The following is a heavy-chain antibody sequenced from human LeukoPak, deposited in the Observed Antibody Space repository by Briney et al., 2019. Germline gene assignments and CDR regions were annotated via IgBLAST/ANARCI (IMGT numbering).Heavy chain of an antibody. J-gene: IGHJ5*02. V-gene: IGHV4-39*01. CDR2: IYYSGST. CDR3: ARGMTTRNFWFDP. D-gene: IGHD4-17*01. Sequence: PSETLSLTCTVSGGSISSSSYYWGWIRQPPGKGLEWIGSIYYSGSTYYNPSLKSRVTISVDTSKNQFSLKLSSVTAADTAVYYCARGMTTRNFWFDPWGQGTLVTVSS. CDR1: GGSISSSSYY.